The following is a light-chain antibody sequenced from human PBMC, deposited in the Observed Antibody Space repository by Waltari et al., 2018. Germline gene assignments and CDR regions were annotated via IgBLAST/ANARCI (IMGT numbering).Light chain of an antibody. V-gene: IGLV2-23*01. CDR2: EAT. Sequence: QSALSQPASVSGSPGQSLTITCTGASTALASYNLVAWYQHHPNRAPKLIIYEATKRPSGISHRFSGAKSGAMASLRISGLQADDEADYYCCSYTGSSTSYGCGGGTKVTVL. CDR3: CSYTGSSTSYG. J-gene: IGLJ1*01. CDR1: STALASYNL.